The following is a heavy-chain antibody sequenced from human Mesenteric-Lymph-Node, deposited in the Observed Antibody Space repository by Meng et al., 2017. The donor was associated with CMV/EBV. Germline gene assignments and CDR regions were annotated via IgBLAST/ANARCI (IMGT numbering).Heavy chain of an antibody. CDR3: TRDFPPYYDSWGTGADS. V-gene: IGHV3-30*04. Sequence: GGSLRLSCAASGFSFSNYAMQWVRQAPGKGLEWVTVISYDGSNKYYADSVKGRFTISGDNSRNTLYLQMSSLRAEDTAVYYCTRDFPPYYDSWGTGADSWGQGTLVTVSS. CDR1: GFSFSNYA. J-gene: IGHJ4*02. CDR2: ISYDGSNK. D-gene: IGHD3-3*01.